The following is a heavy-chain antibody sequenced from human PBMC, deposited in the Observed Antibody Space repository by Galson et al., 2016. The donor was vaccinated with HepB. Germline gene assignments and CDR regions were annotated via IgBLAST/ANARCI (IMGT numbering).Heavy chain of an antibody. J-gene: IGHJ4*02. CDR2: IKQDGSEK. CDR3: GAPGVDY. Sequence: SLRLSCAASGSTFRATWMSWVRQAPGKGLEWVANIKQDGSEKFYADSVKGRFTISGDNAKNSFYLQMNSLRVEDTAVYYCGAPGVDYWGQGTLVTVSS. CDR1: GSTFRATW. D-gene: IGHD3-10*01. V-gene: IGHV3-7*01.